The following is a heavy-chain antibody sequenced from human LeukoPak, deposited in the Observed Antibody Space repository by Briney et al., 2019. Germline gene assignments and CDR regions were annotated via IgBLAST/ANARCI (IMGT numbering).Heavy chain of an antibody. CDR3: AREGETTAITIDY. Sequence: GGSLRLSCATSEFTFSNFGIHWVRQAPGKGLEWVATIWYDASKKYYEDSVKGRFTVSRDNSKNTVYMQMNSLRVDDTAVYYCAREGETTAITIDYWGPGTLVTVSS. CDR2: IWYDASKK. D-gene: IGHD5-24*01. CDR1: EFTFSNFG. V-gene: IGHV3-33*01. J-gene: IGHJ4*02.